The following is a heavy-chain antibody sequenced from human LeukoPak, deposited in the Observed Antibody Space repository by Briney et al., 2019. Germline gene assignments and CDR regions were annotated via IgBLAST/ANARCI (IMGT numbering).Heavy chain of an antibody. CDR3: ARDYYGSGSYYTSWFDP. D-gene: IGHD3-10*01. CDR1: GGSISSYY. V-gene: IGHV4-59*01. J-gene: IGHJ5*02. CDR2: IYYSGST. Sequence: PSETLSLTCTVSGGSISSYYWSWIRQPPGKGLEWIGYIYYSGSTNYNPSLKSRVTISVDTSKNQFSLKLSSVTAADTAVYYCARDYYGSGSYYTSWFDPWGQGTLVTASS.